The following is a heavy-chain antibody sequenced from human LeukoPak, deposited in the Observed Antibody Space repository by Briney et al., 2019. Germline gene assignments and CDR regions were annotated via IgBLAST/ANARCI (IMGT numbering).Heavy chain of an antibody. D-gene: IGHD3-16*01. CDR1: GFTFSSYA. J-gene: IGHJ4*02. V-gene: IGHV3-23*01. CDR3: ASPGGEAGSVDY. CDR2: ISGSGGST. Sequence: AGGSLRLSCAPSGFTFSSYAMSWVRQAPGKGLEWVSAISGSGGSTYYADSVKGRFTISRDNSKNTLYLQMNSLRAEDTAVYYCASPGGEAGSVDYWGQGTLVTVSS.